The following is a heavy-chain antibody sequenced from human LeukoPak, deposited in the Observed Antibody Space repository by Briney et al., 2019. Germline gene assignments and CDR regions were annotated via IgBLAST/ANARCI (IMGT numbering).Heavy chain of an antibody. D-gene: IGHD3-10*01. J-gene: IGHJ5*02. CDR2: IYYSGST. V-gene: IGHV4-39*07. Sequence: SETLSLTCTVSGGSISSSSYYWGWIRQPPGKGLEWIGSIYYSGSTYYNPSLKSRVTISVDTSKNQFSLKLSSVTAADTAVYYCARVPLKVRGVTWFGPWGQGTLVTVSS. CDR3: ARVPLKVRGVTWFGP. CDR1: GGSISSSSYY.